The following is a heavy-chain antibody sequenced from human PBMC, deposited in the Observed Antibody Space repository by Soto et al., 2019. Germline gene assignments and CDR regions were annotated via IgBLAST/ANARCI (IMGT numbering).Heavy chain of an antibody. Sequence: GASVQGSCKAFGYTFIGYYMHWGRQAPGQGLEWMGWINPNSGCTNYAQKFQGWVTMTRDTSISTAYMELSRLRSDDTAVYYCARGKESIFGVVIPSYYSSYLDVWGKGTTVTVSS. CDR2: INPNSGCT. J-gene: IGHJ6*03. CDR3: ARGKESIFGVVIPSYYSSYLDV. CDR1: GYTFIGYY. V-gene: IGHV1-2*04. D-gene: IGHD3-3*01.